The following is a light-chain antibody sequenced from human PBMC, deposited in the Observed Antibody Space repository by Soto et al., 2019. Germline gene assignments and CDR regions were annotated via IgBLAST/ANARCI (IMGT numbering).Light chain of an antibody. CDR3: QHYNSYSEA. J-gene: IGKJ1*01. CDR2: KAS. Sequence: DIQMTKSPSSLSASVGERVTITCRASQTISSWLAWYQQKPGKAPKLLIYKASTLKSGVPSRFSGSGSGTEFTLTISSLQPDDFATYYCQHYNSYSEAFGQGTKVDIK. V-gene: IGKV1-5*03. CDR1: QTISSW.